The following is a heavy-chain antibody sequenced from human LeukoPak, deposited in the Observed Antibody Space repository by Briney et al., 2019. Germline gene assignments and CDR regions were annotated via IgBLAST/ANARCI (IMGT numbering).Heavy chain of an antibody. D-gene: IGHD1-1*01. V-gene: IGHV4-61*02. CDR3: ARARTHYFDY. J-gene: IGHJ4*02. CDR1: GGSISSGNYY. CDR2: IYASGST. Sequence: SETLSLTCTVSGGSISSGNYYWTWIRQPAGKGLEWIGRIYASGSTNYNPSLKSRVTISVDTSKNHFSLKLSSVTAADTAVYYCARARTHYFDYWGQGTLVTVSS.